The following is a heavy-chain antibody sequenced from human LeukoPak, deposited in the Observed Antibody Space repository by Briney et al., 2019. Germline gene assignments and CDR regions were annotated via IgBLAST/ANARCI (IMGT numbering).Heavy chain of an antibody. CDR2: IKKDGSEK. Sequence: GGSLRLSCAASGFTFSTFWMSWVRQAPGKGLEWVANIKKDGSEKNYVDSVKGRFTISRDNARNSVYLQMNSVTAEDTAVYYCARGGGTRTHWGRGALVTVSS. J-gene: IGHJ4*02. D-gene: IGHD2-15*01. V-gene: IGHV3-7*01. CDR3: ARGGGTRTH. CDR1: GFTFSTFW.